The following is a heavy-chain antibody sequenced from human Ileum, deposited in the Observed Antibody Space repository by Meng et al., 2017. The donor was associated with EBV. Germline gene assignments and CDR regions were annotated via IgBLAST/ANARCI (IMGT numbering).Heavy chain of an antibody. CDR2: VSYDGSRQ. CDR1: GSPFSGYG. J-gene: IGHJ4*02. D-gene: IGHD4-17*01. V-gene: IGHV3-30*18. Sequence: QLLGRGGGVVQTGRSLRPSVAASGSPFSGYGMNWVRQAPGKGLEWVAIVSYDGSRQDYTDAVKGRFTISSDNSKNTLYLQMNSLRADDTAIYYCAKVATGGYYFDSWGQGTLVTVSS. CDR3: AKVATGGYYFDS.